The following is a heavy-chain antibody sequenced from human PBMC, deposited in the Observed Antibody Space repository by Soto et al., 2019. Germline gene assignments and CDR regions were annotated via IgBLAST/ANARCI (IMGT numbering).Heavy chain of an antibody. D-gene: IGHD3-10*01. CDR1: GYTFTSYA. CDR2: INAGNGNT. J-gene: IGHJ3*02. V-gene: IGHV1-3*01. Sequence: QVQLVQSGAEVKKPGASVKVSCKASGYTFTSYAMHWVRQAPGQRLEWMGWINAGNGNTKYSQKFRGRVTITRDTSASTAYMELSSLRSEDTAVYYCARDLALLWFGESADAFDIWGQGTMVTVSS. CDR3: ARDLALLWFGESADAFDI.